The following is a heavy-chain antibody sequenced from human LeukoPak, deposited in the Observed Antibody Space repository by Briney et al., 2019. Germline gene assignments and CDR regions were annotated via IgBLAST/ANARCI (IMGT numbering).Heavy chain of an antibody. Sequence: GGPWRPPGAASGFTLGSYAFPGVRKAQGRGLGWGAVLSYDGSNKYYADSVKGRFTISRDNSKNTLYLQMNSLRAEDTAVYYCARRAGAYSHPYDYWGQGTLVTVSS. V-gene: IGHV3-30*14. J-gene: IGHJ4*02. D-gene: IGHD4/OR15-4a*01. CDR1: GFTLGSYA. CDR2: LSYDGSNK. CDR3: ARRAGAYSHPYDY.